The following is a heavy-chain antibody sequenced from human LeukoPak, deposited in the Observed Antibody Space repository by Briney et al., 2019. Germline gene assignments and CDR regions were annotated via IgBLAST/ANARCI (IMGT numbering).Heavy chain of an antibody. Sequence: GGSLRLSCAASGFTFSSYWMHWVRQAPGKGLEWVAVIWYDGSNKYYADSVKGRFTISRDNSKNTLYLQMNSLRAEDTAVYYCARGTTTSCYSAASYWGQGTLVTVSS. J-gene: IGHJ4*02. CDR2: IWYDGSNK. V-gene: IGHV3-33*08. D-gene: IGHD2-2*02. CDR3: ARGTTTSCYSAASY. CDR1: GFTFSSYW.